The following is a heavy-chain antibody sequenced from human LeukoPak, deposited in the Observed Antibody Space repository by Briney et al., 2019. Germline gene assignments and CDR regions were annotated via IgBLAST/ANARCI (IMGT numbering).Heavy chain of an antibody. D-gene: IGHD3-3*01. CDR2: INTDGSIT. CDR3: AKDRPIEC. V-gene: IGHV3-74*01. Sequence: GGSLRLSCEASGFTFTGYGMHWVRQAPGKGLVWVSRINTDGSITNYADSVKGRFTVSRDNAKNTVYLQMNSLRAEDTAVYYCAKDRPIECWGQGTLVTVSS. J-gene: IGHJ4*02. CDR1: GFTFTGYG.